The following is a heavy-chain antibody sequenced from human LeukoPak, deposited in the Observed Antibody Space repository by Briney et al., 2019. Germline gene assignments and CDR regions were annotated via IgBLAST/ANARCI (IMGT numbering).Heavy chain of an antibody. CDR3: ARGDDILTRYYPYDY. D-gene: IGHD3-9*01. V-gene: IGHV3-20*04. CDR1: GFTFDDYG. CDR2: INWNGGST. J-gene: IGHJ4*02. Sequence: PVGSLRLSCAASGFTFDDYGMSWVRQAPGKGLEWVSGINWNGGSTGYADSVKGRFTISRDNAKNSLYLQMNSLRAEDTALYYCARGDDILTRYYPYDYWGQGTLVTVSS.